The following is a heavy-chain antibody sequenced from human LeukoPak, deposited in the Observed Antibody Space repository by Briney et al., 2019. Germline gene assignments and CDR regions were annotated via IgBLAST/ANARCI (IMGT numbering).Heavy chain of an antibody. CDR2: INTNTGNP. CDR1: GYTFTSYG. J-gene: IGHJ4*02. CDR3: ARLSYGGNLLYYFDY. D-gene: IGHD4-23*01. Sequence: GASVKVSCKASGYTFTSYGISWVRQAPGQGLEWMGWINTNTGNPTYAQGFTGRFVFSLDTSVSTAYLQISSLKAEDTAVYYCARLSYGGNLLYYFDYWGQGTLVTVSS. V-gene: IGHV7-4-1*02.